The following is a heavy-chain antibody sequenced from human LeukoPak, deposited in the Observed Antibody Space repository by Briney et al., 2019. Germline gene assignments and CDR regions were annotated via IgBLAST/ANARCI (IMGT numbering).Heavy chain of an antibody. V-gene: IGHV3-43*02. CDR2: ISGDGGST. D-gene: IGHD3-10*01. CDR3: AKSVLKEYYFDY. CDR1: GFTFDDYA. J-gene: IGHJ4*02. Sequence: PGGSLRLSCAASGFTFDDYAMHWVRQAPGKGLEWVSLISGDGGSTYYADSVKGRFTISGDNSKNSLYLQMNSLRTEDTALYYCAKSVLKEYYFDYWGQGTLVTVSS.